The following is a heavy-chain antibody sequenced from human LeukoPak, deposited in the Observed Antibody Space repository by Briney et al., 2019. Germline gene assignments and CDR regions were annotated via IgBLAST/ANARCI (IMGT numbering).Heavy chain of an antibody. CDR1: GGSISSYY. CDR3: ARERTYYDILTGYYQNWFDP. D-gene: IGHD3-9*01. J-gene: IGHJ5*02. CDR2: ICTMGST. V-gene: IGHV4-4*07. Sequence: SETLSLTCTVSGGSISSYYWSWIRQPAGKGLGWIGRICTMGSTNYNPSLKSRVSMSVDTSKNQFSLKLSSVTAADTAVYYCARERTYYDILTGYYQNWFDPWGQGTLVTVSS.